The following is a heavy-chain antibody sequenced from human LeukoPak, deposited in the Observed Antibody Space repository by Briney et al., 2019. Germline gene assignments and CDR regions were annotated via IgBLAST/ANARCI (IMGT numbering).Heavy chain of an antibody. V-gene: IGHV3-7*03. J-gene: IGHJ6*02. CDR3: ARNNDMDV. D-gene: IGHD1/OR15-1a*01. CDR1: GFTFSSYW. Sequence: GGSLRLSCEASGFTFSSYWMSWVRQAPGKGLEWVANIKTDGSEKYYVDSVKGRFTISGDTAKNSLYLQMNNLRAEDTALYYCARNNDMDVWGQGTTVIVSS. CDR2: IKTDGSEK.